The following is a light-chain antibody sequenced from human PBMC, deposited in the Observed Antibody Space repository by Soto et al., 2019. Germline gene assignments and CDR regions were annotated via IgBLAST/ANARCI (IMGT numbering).Light chain of an antibody. CDR2: AAS. CDR3: LQHNSDPFT. V-gene: IGKV1-17*01. Sequence: DIQMTQSPSSLSASVGDRVTITCRASQGIRNDLTWYQQKLGKAPKRLITAASRLQSGVPSRFSGSGSGKEFTLTISSLQPEDLATYYCLQHNSDPFTFGGWTKVEIE. J-gene: IGKJ4*01. CDR1: QGIRND.